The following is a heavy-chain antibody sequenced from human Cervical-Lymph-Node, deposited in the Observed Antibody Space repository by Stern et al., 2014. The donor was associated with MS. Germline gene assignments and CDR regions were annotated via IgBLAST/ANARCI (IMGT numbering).Heavy chain of an antibody. V-gene: IGHV4-4*07. CDR1: GGSISSYY. D-gene: IGHD3-10*01. CDR2: LYTNGRT. J-gene: IGHJ4*02. Sequence: VQLVESGPGLVKPSETLSLTCTVFGGSISSYYWSWIRQSAGKGLEWIGLLYTNGRTNYNPSLKSRLIMSVDTSKNQFSLKLTSVPAADTAVYYCATGSGDFDNWGQGTLVTVSS. CDR3: ATGSGDFDN.